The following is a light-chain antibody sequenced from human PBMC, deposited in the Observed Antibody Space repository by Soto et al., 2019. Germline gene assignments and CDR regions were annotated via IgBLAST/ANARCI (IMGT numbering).Light chain of an antibody. J-gene: IGKJ4*01. CDR1: QSVSNN. V-gene: IGKV3-15*01. Sequence: EIVMTQSPATLSVSPGEKATLSCRASQSVSNNLAWYQQKPGQAPRLLIYFASTRATGIPARFSGSGSGTEFSLTISSLQSEDFAVYYCQHYNKLPLTFGGGTKVETK. CDR2: FAS. CDR3: QHYNKLPLT.